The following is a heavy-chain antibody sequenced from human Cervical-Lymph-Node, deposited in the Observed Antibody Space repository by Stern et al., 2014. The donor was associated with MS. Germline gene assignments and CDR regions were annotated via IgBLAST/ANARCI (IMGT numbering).Heavy chain of an antibody. J-gene: IGHJ5*02. CDR1: GGSISSSGYY. CDR2: IHDSGST. CDR3: ATTRWDLFTWNWFDP. Sequence: VQLVESGPGLVKPSQTLSLTCTVSGGSISSSGYYWSWIRQPADKGLEWIGRIHDSGSTYYNPSLKSRVTLSMDPAKNPFSLKLPSVTAADTAVYYCATTRWDLFTWNWFDPWGQGTLVTVSS. V-gene: IGHV4-61*02. D-gene: IGHD1-26*01.